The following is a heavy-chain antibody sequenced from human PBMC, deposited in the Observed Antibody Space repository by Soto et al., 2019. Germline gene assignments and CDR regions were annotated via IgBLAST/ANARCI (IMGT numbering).Heavy chain of an antibody. CDR1: GGSISSSSYY. Sequence: QLQLQESGPGLVKPSETLSLTCTVSGGSISSSSYYWGWIRQPPGKGLEWIGSIYYSGSTYYNPSLKGRVIISLDSSKNQYPLPMLSLTAAATAVYFCTRYGSCTNGVCYGPPDYWGQGTLVTVSS. J-gene: IGHJ4*02. V-gene: IGHV4-39*01. CDR3: TRYGSCTNGVCYGPPDY. CDR2: IYYSGST. D-gene: IGHD2-8*01.